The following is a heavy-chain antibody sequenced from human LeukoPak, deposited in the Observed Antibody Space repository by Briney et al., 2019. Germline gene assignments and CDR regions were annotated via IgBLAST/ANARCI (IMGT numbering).Heavy chain of an antibody. J-gene: IGHJ4*02. V-gene: IGHV3-21*01. CDR3: ARDQGGWYVY. Sequence: GGSLRLSCAASGFTFSTYAMSWVRQAPGKGLEWVSSISSSSSYIYYADSVKGRFTISRDNAKNSLYLQMNSLRAEDTAVYYCARDQGGWYVYWGQGTLVTVSS. D-gene: IGHD6-19*01. CDR2: ISSSSSYI. CDR1: GFTFSTYA.